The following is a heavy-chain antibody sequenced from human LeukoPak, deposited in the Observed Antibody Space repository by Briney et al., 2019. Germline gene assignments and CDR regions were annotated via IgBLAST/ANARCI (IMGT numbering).Heavy chain of an antibody. CDR3: ARLTKGYCTGPNCGWFDP. CDR1: GYSFATYW. Sequence: GESLKISCKGSGYSFATYWIGWVRQMPGKGLEWMGIIYPGDSDTKYSPSFQGQVTISADKSINTAYLQWSSLKASDTAMYYCARLTKGYCTGPNCGWFDPWGQGTLVTVSS. J-gene: IGHJ5*02. D-gene: IGHD2-8*02. CDR2: IYPGDSDT. V-gene: IGHV5-51*01.